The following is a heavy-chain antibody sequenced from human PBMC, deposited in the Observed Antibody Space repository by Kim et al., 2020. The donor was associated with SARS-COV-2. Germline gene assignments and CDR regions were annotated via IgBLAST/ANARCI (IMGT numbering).Heavy chain of an antibody. CDR2: IYYSGST. J-gene: IGHJ4*02. CDR3: ARDSSVAVAGAFDY. CDR1: GGSISSYY. V-gene: IGHV4-59*01. Sequence: SETLSLTCTVSGGSISSYYWSWIRQPPGKGLEWIGYIYYSGSTNYNPSLKSRVTISVDTSKNQFSLKLGSVTAADTAVYYCARDSSVAVAGAFDYWGQGTLVTVSS. D-gene: IGHD6-19*01.